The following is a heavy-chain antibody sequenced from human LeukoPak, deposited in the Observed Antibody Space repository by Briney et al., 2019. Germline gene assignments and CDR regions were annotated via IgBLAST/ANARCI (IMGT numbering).Heavy chain of an antibody. CDR1: GYTFTGYQ. CDR2: INPNSGGT. J-gene: IGHJ4*02. V-gene: IGHV1-2*02. CDR3: ARGPTIIAASN. D-gene: IGHD5-12*01. Sequence: ASVKVSCKASGYTFTGYQLHWVRQAPGQGLEWMGWINPNSGGTNYAQNFQGRVTMTRDTSITTAYMELSRLTFDDTAVHYCARGPTIIAASNWGQGTLVTVSS.